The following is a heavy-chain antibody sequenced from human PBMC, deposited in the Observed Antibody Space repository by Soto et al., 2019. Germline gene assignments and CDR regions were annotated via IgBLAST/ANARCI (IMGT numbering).Heavy chain of an antibody. V-gene: IGHV3-23*05. D-gene: IGHD5-18*01. CDR3: SKGGYNYGFPFDC. Sequence: GGSLGLSCAASGLTFSTYAMSWVRMATGKGLEWVSTIDNSGGITYYADSVKGRFTISRDNSKNTLYLQMNSLRAEDTAVYYSSKGGYNYGFPFDCLGQGXLVTV. J-gene: IGHJ4*02. CDR1: GLTFSTYA. CDR2: IDNSGGIT.